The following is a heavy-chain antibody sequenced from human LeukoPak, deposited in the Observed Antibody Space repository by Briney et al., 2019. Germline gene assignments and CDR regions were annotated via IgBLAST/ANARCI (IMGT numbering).Heavy chain of an antibody. J-gene: IGHJ6*02. CDR3: AKVRAYGDYVLLVGYYGMDV. CDR2: ISGSGGST. Sequence: PGGSLRLSCAASGFTFSSYAMSWVRQAPGKGLEWVSAISGSGGSTYYADSVKGRFTISRDNSKNALYLQMNSLRAEDTAVYYCAKVRAYGDYVLLVGYYGMDVWGQGTTVTVSS. V-gene: IGHV3-23*01. CDR1: GFTFSSYA. D-gene: IGHD4-17*01.